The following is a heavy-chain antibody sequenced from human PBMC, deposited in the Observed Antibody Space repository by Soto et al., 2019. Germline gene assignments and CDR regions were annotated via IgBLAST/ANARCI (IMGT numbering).Heavy chain of an antibody. J-gene: IGHJ6*02. Sequence: SETLSLTCTFSGGSLSSYYWSWVRQPAGKGLEWIGRIYTSGSTNYNPSLKSRVTMSVDTSKNQFSLKLSSVTAADTAVYYCARDIGPYGMDVWGQGTTVTVSS. CDR3: ARDIGPYGMDV. CDR1: GGSLSSYY. V-gene: IGHV4-4*07. CDR2: IYTSGST. D-gene: IGHD3-16*02.